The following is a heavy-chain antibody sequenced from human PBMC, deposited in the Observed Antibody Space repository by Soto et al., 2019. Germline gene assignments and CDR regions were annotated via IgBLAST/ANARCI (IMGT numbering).Heavy chain of an antibody. V-gene: IGHV1-69*13. CDR2: IIPIFGTA. J-gene: IGHJ5*02. CDR3: ARDHRDGFGEFNWFDP. D-gene: IGHD3-10*01. CDR1: GGTFSSYA. Sequence: ASVKVSCKASGGTFSSYAISWVRQAPGQGLEWMGGIIPIFGTANYAQKFQGRVTITADESTSTAYMELSSLRSEDTAVYYCARDHRDGFGEFNWFDPWGQGTLVTVSS.